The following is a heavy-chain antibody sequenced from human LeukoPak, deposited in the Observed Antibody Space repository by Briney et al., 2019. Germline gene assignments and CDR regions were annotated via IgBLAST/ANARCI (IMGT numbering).Heavy chain of an antibody. CDR1: GFTFSVSY. Sequence: GGSLRLSCSASGFTFSVSYMSRIRQAPGKGLEWISYISSSGSTIYYADSVKGRFTISRDNAKNSLYLQMNRLRAEDTAVYYCARDWIGDGYNYYHYFDYWGQGTLVTVSS. J-gene: IGHJ4*02. V-gene: IGHV3-11*01. D-gene: IGHD5-24*01. CDR3: ARDWIGDGYNYYHYFDY. CDR2: ISSSGSTI.